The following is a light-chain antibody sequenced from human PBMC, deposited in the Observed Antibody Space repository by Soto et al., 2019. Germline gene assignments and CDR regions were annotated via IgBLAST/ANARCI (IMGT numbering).Light chain of an antibody. V-gene: IGLV4-69*01. Sequence: QLVLTQSPSASASLGASVKLTCTLSSGHSSYAIAWHQQQPEKGPRYLMKLDSDGSHTKGDAIPDRFSGSSSGAERYLTTSSLQYEDEADYYCQTWGTGIHVVFGGGTKVTVL. J-gene: IGLJ2*01. CDR1: SGHSSYA. CDR3: QTWGTGIHVV. CDR2: LDSDGSH.